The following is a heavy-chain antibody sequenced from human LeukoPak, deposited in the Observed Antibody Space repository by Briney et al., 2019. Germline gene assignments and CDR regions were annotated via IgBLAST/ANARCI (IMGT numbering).Heavy chain of an antibody. V-gene: IGHV1-46*01. CDR2: INPSGGST. Sequence: GASVKVSCKASGYTFTSYYMHWVRQAPGQGLEWMGIINPSGGSTSYAQKFQGRVTMTRDKSIRTAYMELSRLRSDDTAVYYCARVGTMVRGDIYYFDYWGQGTLVTVSS. D-gene: IGHD3-10*01. CDR1: GYTFTSYY. CDR3: ARVGTMVRGDIYYFDY. J-gene: IGHJ4*02.